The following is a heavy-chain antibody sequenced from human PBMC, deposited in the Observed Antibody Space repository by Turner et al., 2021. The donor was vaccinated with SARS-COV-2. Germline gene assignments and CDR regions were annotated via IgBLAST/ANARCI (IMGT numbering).Heavy chain of an antibody. CDR3: ARDPRAGIDY. V-gene: IGHV4-34*01. Sequence: QVHLQQWGAGLFKPSETLSLTCGVDGGSFIGYHWTWVRQPPGKGLQWIGEVTYSGSTNYNPSLRGRLTISVDMSKNHFSLNLISVTAADTAMYYCARDPRAGIDYWGQGTLVTVSS. D-gene: IGHD3-10*01. CDR2: VTYSGST. CDR1: GGSFIGYH. J-gene: IGHJ4*02.